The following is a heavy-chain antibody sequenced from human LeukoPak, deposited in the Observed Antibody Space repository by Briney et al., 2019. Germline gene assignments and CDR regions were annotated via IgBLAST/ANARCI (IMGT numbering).Heavy chain of an antibody. CDR2: ISGSGGST. CDR3: AEGTRTVTIPTLGWFDP. Sequence: PGGSLRLSCAASGFTFSSYAMSRVRQAPGKGLEWVSAISGSGGSTYYADSVKGRFTISRDNSKNTLYLQMNSLRAEDTAVYYCAEGTRTVTIPTLGWFDPWGQGTLVTVSS. V-gene: IGHV3-23*01. D-gene: IGHD4-17*01. CDR1: GFTFSSYA. J-gene: IGHJ5*02.